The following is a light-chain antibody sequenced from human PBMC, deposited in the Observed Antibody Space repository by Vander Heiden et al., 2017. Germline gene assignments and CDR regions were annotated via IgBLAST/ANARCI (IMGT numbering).Light chain of an antibody. CDR3: HQYNNWRMT. J-gene: IGKJ1*01. Sequence: ELVMTQSPATLSVSPGGRATLPCPASPSINSDLAWSQQKPGQAPRLLIYGASTRDSGIPARFSGSGSGTEFTLTISSLQSEDVAVYFCHQYNNWRMTFGQGTKVEMK. CDR2: GAS. CDR1: PSINSD. V-gene: IGKV3-15*01.